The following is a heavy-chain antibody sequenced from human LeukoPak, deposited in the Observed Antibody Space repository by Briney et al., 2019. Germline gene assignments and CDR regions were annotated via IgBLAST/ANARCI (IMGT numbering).Heavy chain of an antibody. V-gene: IGHV1-2*02. Sequence: ASVKVSCKASGYTLTGYYMHWVRQAPGQGLEWMGWINPNSGGTNYAQKFRGRVTMTRDTSNSTAYMDLSRLRSDDTAVYYCARDQVYGDYDYWGQGTLVTVSS. CDR3: ARDQVYGDYDY. CDR1: GYTLTGYY. D-gene: IGHD4-17*01. J-gene: IGHJ4*02. CDR2: INPNSGGT.